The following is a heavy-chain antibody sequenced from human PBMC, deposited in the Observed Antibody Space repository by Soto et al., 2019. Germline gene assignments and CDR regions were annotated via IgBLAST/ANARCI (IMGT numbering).Heavy chain of an antibody. CDR3: ARGERLIRGSFDS. Sequence: QVQLQQWGAGLLKPSETLSLTCAVYGGSFSGSYWNWIRQPPGKGLEWIGEINHNTNTIYNPSLTSRVTISVDTSKNHFSLKLTSVTAADTAVYFCARGERLIRGSFDSWGQGTLVTVSS. CDR1: GGSFSGSY. D-gene: IGHD2-21*01. J-gene: IGHJ5*01. CDR2: INHNTNT. V-gene: IGHV4-34*01.